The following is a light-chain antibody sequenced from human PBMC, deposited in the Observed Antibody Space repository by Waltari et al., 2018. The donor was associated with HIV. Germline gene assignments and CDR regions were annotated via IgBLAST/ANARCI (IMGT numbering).Light chain of an antibody. J-gene: IGKJ4*01. CDR3: QQYKDWLALT. CDR2: GAS. CDR1: QSISNN. Sequence: EIVMTQSPATLSVSPGERATLSCRARQSISNNLAWYQQKPGQAPRLLLYGASTRATGIPARFSGSGSGTEFTLTISSLQSEDFAVYYCQQYKDWLALTFGGGTKVEIK. V-gene: IGKV3-15*01.